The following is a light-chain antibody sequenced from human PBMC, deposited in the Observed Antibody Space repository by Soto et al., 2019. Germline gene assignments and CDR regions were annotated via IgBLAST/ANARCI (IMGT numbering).Light chain of an antibody. CDR3: SSYTSGNTVI. CDR1: SSDVGGYNY. Sequence: QSALTQPGSVSGSPGQSITISCAGTSSDVGGYNYVSWYQHHPGKAPKLIIYEVSNRPSGVSNHFSGSKSGNTASLTISGLQAEDEADYYCSSYTSGNTVIFGGGTQLTVL. CDR2: EVS. V-gene: IGLV2-14*01. J-gene: IGLJ2*01.